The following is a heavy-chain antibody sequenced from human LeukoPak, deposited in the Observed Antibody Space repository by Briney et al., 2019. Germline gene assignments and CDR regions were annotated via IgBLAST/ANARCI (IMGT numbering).Heavy chain of an antibody. CDR2: INHSGST. CDR3: ARAKLPGSEDY. Sequence: MTSETLSLTCAVYGGSFSGYYWSWIRQPPGKGLEWIGEINHSGSTNYNPSLKSRVTISVDTSKNQFSLKLSSVTAADTAVYYCARAKLPGSEDYWGQGTLVTVSS. CDR1: GGSFSGYY. V-gene: IGHV4-34*01. D-gene: IGHD1-26*01. J-gene: IGHJ4*02.